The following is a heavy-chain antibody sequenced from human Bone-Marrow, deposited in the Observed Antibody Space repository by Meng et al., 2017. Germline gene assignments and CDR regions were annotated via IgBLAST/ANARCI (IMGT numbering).Heavy chain of an antibody. D-gene: IGHD6-19*01. CDR3: ARDEGCLWAVAGTMDY. CDR1: GFTFSSYW. CDR2: IKQDGSEK. Sequence: GESLKISCAASGFTFSSYWMSWVRQAPGKGLEWVANIKQDGSEKYYVDSVKGRFIISRDNAKNSLYLQMNSLRDEDTAVYYCARDEGCLWAVAGTMDYWGQGTRVTCSS. V-gene: IGHV3-7*01. J-gene: IGHJ4*02.